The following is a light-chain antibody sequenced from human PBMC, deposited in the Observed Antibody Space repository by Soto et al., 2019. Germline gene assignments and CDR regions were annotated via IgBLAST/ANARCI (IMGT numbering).Light chain of an antibody. CDR2: GAS. V-gene: IGKV3-20*01. CDR1: QSVSSSN. J-gene: IGKJ1*01. Sequence: EIVLTQSPGTLSLSPGERATLSCRASQSVSSSNLAWYQQKPGQAPRLLIYGASSRATGIPDRFSGSGSGTDFTLTISRLESEDFAVYYCQQYGSTPRTFGQGTKVEIE. CDR3: QQYGSTPRT.